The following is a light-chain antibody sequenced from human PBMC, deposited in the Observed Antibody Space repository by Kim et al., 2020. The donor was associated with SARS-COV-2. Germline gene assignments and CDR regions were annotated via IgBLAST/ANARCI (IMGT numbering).Light chain of an antibody. CDR3: SSYSSSDIVL. J-gene: IGLJ2*01. CDR2: DVT. V-gene: IGLV2-14*04. CDR1: GSDVGVYNY. Sequence: GQSISISCTGTGSDVGVYNYVSWFQQHPGKAPKVIIYDVTKRPSGGSNRFSGSKSGNTASLTISGLQTDDEADYYCSSYSSSDIVLFGGGTQLTVL.